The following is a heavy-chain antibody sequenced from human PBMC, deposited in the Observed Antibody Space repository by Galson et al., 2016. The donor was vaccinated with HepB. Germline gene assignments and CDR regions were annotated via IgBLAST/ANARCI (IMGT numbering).Heavy chain of an antibody. D-gene: IGHD6-19*01. CDR2: ISPYNGNT. CDR1: GYTFTTSG. J-gene: IGHJ6*02. Sequence: SVKVSCKASGYTFTTSGITWVRQAPGQGLEWMGWISPYNGNTYYAQKFQCRVTMTKDTSTTTAYGEVRSLRSDDTAVYYGARGGYSSAWYGESMDVWGQGTTVTVSS. V-gene: IGHV1-18*01. CDR3: ARGGYSSAWYGESMDV.